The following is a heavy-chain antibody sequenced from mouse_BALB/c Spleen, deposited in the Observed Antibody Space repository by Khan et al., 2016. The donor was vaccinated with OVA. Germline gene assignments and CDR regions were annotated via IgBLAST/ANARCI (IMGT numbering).Heavy chain of an antibody. CDR1: GYTFTNYV. V-gene: IGHV1S136*01. CDR2: INPDNAGT. D-gene: IGHD4-1*01. CDR3: AREASGWDFSFPD. J-gene: IGHJ3*01. Sequence: VQLKQSGPELVEPGASVKMSCKASGYTFTNYVIHWVKQKPGQGLEWIGYINPDNAGTRYNEKFKGKATLTSDISYTSAYMELLSLTPEDSAVCYLAREASGWDFSFPDWGQGTLVTGSA.